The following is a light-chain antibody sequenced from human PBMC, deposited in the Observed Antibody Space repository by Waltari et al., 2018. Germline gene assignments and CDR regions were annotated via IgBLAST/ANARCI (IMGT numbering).Light chain of an antibody. V-gene: IGKV3-20*01. CDR3: QQYLSSTRT. J-gene: IGKJ2*01. Sequence: EIVLTQSPGTLSLSPGERATLSCRASQSLVSSYLAWYQQNPGQAPRLLMYDVSSRATGIPDSFSGSGSWTEFTLTISRLEPEDSAVYYCQQYLSSTRTFGQGTKLEIK. CDR1: QSLVSSY. CDR2: DVS.